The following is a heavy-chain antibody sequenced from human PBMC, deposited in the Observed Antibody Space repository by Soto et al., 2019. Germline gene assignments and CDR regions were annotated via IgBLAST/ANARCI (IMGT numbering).Heavy chain of an antibody. CDR3: ARERRRGCSYGGGDYFDY. CDR2: ISSSGSTI. V-gene: IGHV3-11*01. D-gene: IGHD5-18*01. Sequence: QVQLVESGGGLVKPGGSLRLSCAASGFTFSDYYMSWIRQAPGKGLEWVSYISSSGSTIYYADSVKGRFTISRDNAKNPLYLQMNGRGAEGRAVYYWARERRRGCSYGGGDYFDYWGQGTLVTVSS. CDR1: GFTFSDYY. J-gene: IGHJ4*02.